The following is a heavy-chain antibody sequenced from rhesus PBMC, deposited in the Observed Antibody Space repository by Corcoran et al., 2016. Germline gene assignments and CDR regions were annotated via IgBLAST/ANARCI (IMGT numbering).Heavy chain of an antibody. D-gene: IGHD4-29*01. J-gene: IGHJ4*01. CDR1: GFTFSYYY. CDR2: ISYTGGST. CDR3: ARMYGSRLYYFDY. V-gene: IGHV3S18*01. Sequence: VQLVVSGGGLAKPGGSLRLSCSASGFTFSYYYMYLVRQAPGKGLEWVSGISYTGGSTYYADSVKGRFTISRENAKNTLYLQMDSLRAEDTAVYYCARMYGSRLYYFDYWGQGVLVTVSS.